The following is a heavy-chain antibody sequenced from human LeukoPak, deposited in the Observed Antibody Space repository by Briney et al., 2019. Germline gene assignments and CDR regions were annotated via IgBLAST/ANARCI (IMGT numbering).Heavy chain of an antibody. J-gene: IGHJ4*02. CDR3: AKSGSRLLWFGELQYYFDY. Sequence: PGGSLRLSCAVSGLTFSSHAMHWVRQAPGKGLEWVAVISQDGSDRHYTDSVKGRFTISRDNSRNTLYLQMNSLRAEDTAVYYCAKSGSRLLWFGELQYYFDYWGQGTLVTVSS. V-gene: IGHV3-30-3*02. D-gene: IGHD3-10*01. CDR2: ISQDGSDR. CDR1: GLTFSSHA.